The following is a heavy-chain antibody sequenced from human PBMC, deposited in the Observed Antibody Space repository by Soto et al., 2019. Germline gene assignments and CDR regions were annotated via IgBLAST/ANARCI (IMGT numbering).Heavy chain of an antibody. V-gene: IGHV4-34*01. D-gene: IGHD3-10*01. CDR3: ARTPLWFGGRFDY. CDR1: GGSFSGYY. CDR2: INHSGST. Sequence: SETLSLTCAVYGGSFSGYYWSWIRQPPGKGLEWIGEINHSGSTNYNPSLKSRVTISVDTSKNQFSLKLSSVTAADTAVYYCARTPLWFGGRFDYWGQGTLVTVSS. J-gene: IGHJ4*02.